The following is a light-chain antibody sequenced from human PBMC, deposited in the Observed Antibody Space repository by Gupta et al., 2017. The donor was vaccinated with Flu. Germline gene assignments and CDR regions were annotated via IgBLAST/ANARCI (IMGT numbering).Light chain of an antibody. J-gene: IGLJ3*02. CDR1: SSNIGSNT. Sequence: GTPGQRVTISCSGSSSNIGSNTVNWYQQLPGTAPKLLTYSNNQRPSGVPDRFSGSKSGTSASLAISGLQSEDEADYYCAAWDDSLNGWVFGGGTKLTVL. V-gene: IGLV1-44*01. CDR2: SNN. CDR3: AAWDDSLNGWV.